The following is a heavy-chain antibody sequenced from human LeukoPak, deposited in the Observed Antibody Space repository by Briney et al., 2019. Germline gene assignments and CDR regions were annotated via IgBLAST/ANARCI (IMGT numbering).Heavy chain of an antibody. V-gene: IGHV4-59*01. Sequence: SETLSLTCTVSGGSISYYYWSWIRLPPGKGLEWIGYIYYSGSTNYNPSLKSRVTISVDTSKNQFSLNLTSVTTADTAVYYCARVSCSSTSCPRRDALDVWGQGTMVTVSS. CDR3: ARVSCSSTSCPRRDALDV. D-gene: IGHD2-2*01. CDR1: GGSISYYY. J-gene: IGHJ3*01. CDR2: IYYSGST.